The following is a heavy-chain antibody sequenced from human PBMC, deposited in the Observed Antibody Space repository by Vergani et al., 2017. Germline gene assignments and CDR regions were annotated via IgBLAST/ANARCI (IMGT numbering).Heavy chain of an antibody. CDR1: GFTFDDYA. CDR2: FRWNSGSI. Sequence: EVQLVESGGGLVQPGRSLRLSFSASGFTFDDYALHWVRQAPGTGLGWVSAFRWNSGSIGYADSVKGRFTISRDNAKNSLYLQMNSLRAEDTALYYCAKGSGIAAAGRRFDYWGQGTLVTVSS. CDR3: AKGSGIAAAGRRFDY. D-gene: IGHD6-13*01. V-gene: IGHV3-9*01. J-gene: IGHJ4*02.